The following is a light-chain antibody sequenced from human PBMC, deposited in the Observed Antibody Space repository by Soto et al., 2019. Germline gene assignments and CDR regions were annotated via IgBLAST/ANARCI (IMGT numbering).Light chain of an antibody. J-gene: IGKJ1*01. Sequence: MVMTQSPAILSLSPGERAPLSCRASQSVDSSLAWYQQKPGQAPRLLIHGASTRAPGIPARFSGSGSGTEFTLTISSLQSEDFAVYHCQQYYKWPRTFGQGTKVDIK. CDR1: QSVDSS. CDR2: GAS. V-gene: IGKV3-15*01. CDR3: QQYYKWPRT.